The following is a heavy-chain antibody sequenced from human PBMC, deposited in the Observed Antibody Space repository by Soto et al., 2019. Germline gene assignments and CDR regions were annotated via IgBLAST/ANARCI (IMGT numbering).Heavy chain of an antibody. J-gene: IGHJ4*02. Sequence: QVQLRQSGPRLARPSGTLSLTCVVSGGSISSTHWWSWVSQTPGTGREWIGGVYHTGSTKYNPSLKNRVTISLNKSNNQFPLNLKSLTAADTAVYYCATLPPRIVVTILHIPSWGQGTQVTVSS. CDR3: ATLPPRIVVTILHIPS. D-gene: IGHD2-21*01. CDR2: VYHTGST. CDR1: GGSISSTHW. V-gene: IGHV4-4*02.